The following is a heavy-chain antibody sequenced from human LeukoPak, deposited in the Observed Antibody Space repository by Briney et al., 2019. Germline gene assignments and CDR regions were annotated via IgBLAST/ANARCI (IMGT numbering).Heavy chain of an antibody. J-gene: IGHJ3*02. CDR3: ARQQGRRYCSGGSCYIDDAFDI. Sequence: GESLKISCKGSGYTFTSYWIGWVRQMPGKGLEWMGIIYPGDSDTRYSPSFQGQVTISADKSISTAYLQWSSLKASDTAMYYCARQQGRRYCSGGSCYIDDAFDIWGQGTMVTVSS. D-gene: IGHD2-15*01. CDR1: GYTFTSYW. CDR2: IYPGDSDT. V-gene: IGHV5-51*01.